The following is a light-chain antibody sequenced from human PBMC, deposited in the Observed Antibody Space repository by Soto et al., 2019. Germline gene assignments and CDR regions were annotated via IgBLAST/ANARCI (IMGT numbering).Light chain of an antibody. CDR2: GSS. CDR1: QAIRND. Sequence: DIQMTQSPSSLSASVGDRVTITCRASQAIRNDLAWYQQKPGRAPKRLIYGSSSLQSGVPSWFSGRGSGTEFTLTISSLQPEDFATYYCLQHNVFPRTFGQGTKVEIK. CDR3: LQHNVFPRT. J-gene: IGKJ1*01. V-gene: IGKV1-17*01.